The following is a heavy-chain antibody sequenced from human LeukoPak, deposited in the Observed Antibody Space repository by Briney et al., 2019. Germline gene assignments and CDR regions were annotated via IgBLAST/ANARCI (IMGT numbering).Heavy chain of an antibody. Sequence: PGGSLRLSCAASGFIVSSNYMSWVRQAPGKGLEWVSLIYSGGNTYYADSVKGRFTISRDNSKNTLYLQMNSLRAEDTAVYYCVRDLYSSGFFDYWGQGTLVTVSS. CDR2: IYSGGNT. J-gene: IGHJ4*02. CDR1: GFIVSSNY. V-gene: IGHV3-53*01. D-gene: IGHD6-19*01. CDR3: VRDLYSSGFFDY.